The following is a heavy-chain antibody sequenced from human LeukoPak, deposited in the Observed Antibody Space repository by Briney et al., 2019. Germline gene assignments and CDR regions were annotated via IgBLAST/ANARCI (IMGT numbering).Heavy chain of an antibody. J-gene: IGHJ6*02. D-gene: IGHD1-26*01. CDR2: IYKDGTT. CDR3: ARDWYSGSYFYGMDV. Sequence: GGSLRLSCGVSGFPISDNYMTWVRQAPGKGLEWVSVIYKDGTTYYADSVKGRFTISRDKSKNTLYLQMNSLRAEDTAVYYCARDWYSGSYFYGMDVWGQGTTVTVSS. V-gene: IGHV3-66*02. CDR1: GFPISDNY.